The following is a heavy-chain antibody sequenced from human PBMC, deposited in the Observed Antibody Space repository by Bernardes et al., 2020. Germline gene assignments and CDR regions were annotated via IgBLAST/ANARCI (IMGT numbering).Heavy chain of an antibody. CDR3: ARWEQWLVRGFDY. Sequence: GGSLRLSCAASGSTFRSYAMHWVRKAPGKGLEWVAVIADDGSNKYYADSVKGRFTISRDNSKNTLYLQMNSLRAEDTAVYYCARWEQWLVRGFDYWGQGTLVTVSS. CDR1: GSTFRSYA. D-gene: IGHD6-19*01. CDR2: IADDGSNK. V-gene: IGHV3-30-3*01. J-gene: IGHJ4*02.